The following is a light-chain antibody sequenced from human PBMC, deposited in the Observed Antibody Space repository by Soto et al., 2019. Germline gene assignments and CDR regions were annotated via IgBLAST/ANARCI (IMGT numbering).Light chain of an antibody. CDR3: QHSYSNFPIT. V-gene: IGKV1-5*01. J-gene: IGKJ5*01. CDR2: DAS. CDR1: QSISNW. Sequence: DIQMTQSPSTLPASVGDRVTITCRASQSISNWLAWYQQKPGKAPNLLIFDASSLQSGVPSRFSGRGSGAENTLTISSLQPEDFATYFCQHSYSNFPITFGQGTRLEIK.